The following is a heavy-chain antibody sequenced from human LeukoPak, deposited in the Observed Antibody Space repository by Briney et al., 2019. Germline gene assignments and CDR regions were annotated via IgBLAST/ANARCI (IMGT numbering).Heavy chain of an antibody. V-gene: IGHV1-69*05. CDR2: IIPIFGTA. J-gene: IGHJ6*03. D-gene: IGHD3-3*01. Sequence: SVKVSCKASGGTFISYAISWVRQAPGQGLEWMGGIIPIFGTANYAQKFQGRVTITTDESTSTAYMELSSLRSEDTAVYYCATANPADFWSGYYDYYYYMDVWGKGTTVTVSS. CDR3: ATANPADFWSGYYDYYYYMDV. CDR1: GGTFISYA.